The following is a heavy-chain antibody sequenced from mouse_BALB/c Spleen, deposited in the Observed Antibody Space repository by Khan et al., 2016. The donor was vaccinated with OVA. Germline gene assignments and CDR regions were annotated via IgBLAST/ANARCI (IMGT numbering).Heavy chain of an antibody. Sequence: QVHVKQSGPGLVAPSQSLSITCTISGFSLTTYGVHWVRQPPGKGLEWLVVIWSDGTTNYNSALKSRLTITKDNSQSQVFLKMNSLQTDDTAIYFCARQPYYHYNIMDYWGQGTSVTVSS. J-gene: IGHJ4*01. D-gene: IGHD2-10*01. CDR3: ARQPYYHYNIMDY. CDR1: GFSLTTYG. V-gene: IGHV2-6-1*01. CDR2: IWSDGTT.